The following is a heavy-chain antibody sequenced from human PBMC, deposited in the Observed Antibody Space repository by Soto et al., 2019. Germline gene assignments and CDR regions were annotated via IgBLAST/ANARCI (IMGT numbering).Heavy chain of an antibody. J-gene: IGHJ6*02. D-gene: IGHD4-4*01. CDR3: ARSLTSLRSNYVLYYYYGMDV. V-gene: IGHV1-69*06. Sequence: SPVKVACKASGGTFSSYAISWVRQATGQGLEWMGGIIPIFGTANYAQKFQGRVTITADKSTSTAYMELSSLRSEDTAVYYCARSLTSLRSNYVLYYYYGMDVCGQGTTVTVSS. CDR1: GGTFSSYA. CDR2: IIPIFGTA.